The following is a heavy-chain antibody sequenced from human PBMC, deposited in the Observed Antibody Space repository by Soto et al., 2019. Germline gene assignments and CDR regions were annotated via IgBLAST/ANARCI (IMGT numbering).Heavy chain of an antibody. CDR2: ISAYSVAT. Sequence: ASVKVSCKASGYTFPMYGISWVRQAPGQGLEWLGWISAYSVATNYARKVQGRVTMTTDTSTSTAYMELRSLRYDDTAVYYCARVTPNNYDSSGYYYLFDHWGQGTLVTVSS. V-gene: IGHV1-18*01. CDR1: GYTFPMYG. J-gene: IGHJ5*02. D-gene: IGHD3-22*01. CDR3: ARVTPNNYDSSGYYYLFDH.